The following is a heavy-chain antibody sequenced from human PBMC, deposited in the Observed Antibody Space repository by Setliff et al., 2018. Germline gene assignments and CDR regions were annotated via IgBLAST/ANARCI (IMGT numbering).Heavy chain of an antibody. Sequence: ASVKVSCKASGYTFTSYDINWVRQATGQGLERMGWMNPNSGNTGYAQKFQGRVIMTRNTSISTAYMELSGLRSEDTAVYYCARLDDSSGYYSLGGDFKHWGQGTLVTVSS. CDR1: GYTFTSYD. CDR2: MNPNSGNT. J-gene: IGHJ1*01. D-gene: IGHD3-22*01. CDR3: ARLDDSSGYYSLGGDFKH. V-gene: IGHV1-8*02.